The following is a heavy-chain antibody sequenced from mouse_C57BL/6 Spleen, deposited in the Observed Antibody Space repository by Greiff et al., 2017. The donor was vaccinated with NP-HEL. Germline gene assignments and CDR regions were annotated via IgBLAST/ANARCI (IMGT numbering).Heavy chain of an antibody. CDR1: GYAFTNYL. J-gene: IGHJ1*03. D-gene: IGHD2-1*01. CDR3: ARGGNYGYFDV. Sequence: QVQLQQSGAELVRPGTSVKVSCKASGYAFTNYLIEWVKQRPGQGLEWIGVINPGSGGTNYNEKFKGKATLTADKSSSTAYMQLSRLTSEDSAVYFCARGGNYGYFDVWGTGTTVTVSS. CDR2: INPGSGGT. V-gene: IGHV1-54*01.